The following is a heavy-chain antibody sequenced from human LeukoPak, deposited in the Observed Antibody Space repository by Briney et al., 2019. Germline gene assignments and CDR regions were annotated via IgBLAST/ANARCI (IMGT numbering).Heavy chain of an antibody. Sequence: SETLSLTCTVSGGSISSGGYYWSWIRQPPGKGLEWIGYIYHSGSTYYNPSLKSRVTISVDRSKNQFSLKLNSVTAADTAVYYCARGDDYYDSSGYDFDYWGQGILVTVSS. CDR1: GGSISSGGYY. CDR2: IYHSGST. V-gene: IGHV4-30-2*01. CDR3: ARGDDYYDSSGYDFDY. J-gene: IGHJ4*02. D-gene: IGHD3-22*01.